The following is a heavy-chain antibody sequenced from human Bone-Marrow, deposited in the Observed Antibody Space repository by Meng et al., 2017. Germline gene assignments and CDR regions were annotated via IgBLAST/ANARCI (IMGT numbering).Heavy chain of an antibody. J-gene: IGHJ4*02. CDR2: INYSGRT. Sequence: QVQLQEAGPGLVKPSETRSLTGTGSGGSISTYYWSWIRQSPEKGLEWIGYINYSGRTNYIPSLRSRATISVDPSKNQFSLNLRSVTAADTAVYYCARGPSHGGSYSDYWGQGTLVTVSS. CDR3: ARGPSHGGSYSDY. D-gene: IGHD2-21*02. V-gene: IGHV4-59*01. CDR1: GGSISTYY.